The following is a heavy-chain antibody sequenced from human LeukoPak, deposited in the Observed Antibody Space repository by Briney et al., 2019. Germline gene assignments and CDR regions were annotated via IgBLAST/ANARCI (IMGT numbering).Heavy chain of an antibody. J-gene: IGHJ6*03. D-gene: IGHD6-13*01. Sequence: SETLSLTCTVSGGSISSYYWSWIRQPAGKGLEWIGRIYTSGSTNYNPSLKSRVTMSVDASKNQFSLKLSSVTAADTAVYYCARDRGLGSSSWGNYYYYMDVWGKGTTVTVSS. V-gene: IGHV4-4*07. CDR3: ARDRGLGSSSWGNYYYYMDV. CDR1: GGSISSYY. CDR2: IYTSGST.